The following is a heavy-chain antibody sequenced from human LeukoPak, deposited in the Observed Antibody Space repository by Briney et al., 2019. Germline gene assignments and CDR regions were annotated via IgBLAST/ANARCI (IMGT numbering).Heavy chain of an antibody. V-gene: IGHV3-33*01. Sequence: GRSLRLSCAASGFTFSSYGMHWVRQAPGKGLEWVAVIWYDGSNKYYADSVKGRFAISRDNSKNTLYLQMNSLRAEDTAVYYCARVFYDSSGYYSPRFDYWGQGTLVTVPS. CDR1: GFTFSSYG. CDR2: IWYDGSNK. CDR3: ARVFYDSSGYYSPRFDY. D-gene: IGHD3-22*01. J-gene: IGHJ4*02.